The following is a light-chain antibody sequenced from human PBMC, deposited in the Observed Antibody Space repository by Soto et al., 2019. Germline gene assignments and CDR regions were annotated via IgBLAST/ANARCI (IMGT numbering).Light chain of an antibody. Sequence: NFMLTQPHSVSESPGKTVTISCTRSSGSIASNYVQWYQRRPGSAPTTVIYEDNQRPSGVPGRFSGSIDSSSNSASLTISGLKTEDEADYYCQSYDSSNPVVFGGGTKLTVL. J-gene: IGLJ2*01. V-gene: IGLV6-57*04. CDR3: QSYDSSNPVV. CDR1: SGSIASNY. CDR2: EDN.